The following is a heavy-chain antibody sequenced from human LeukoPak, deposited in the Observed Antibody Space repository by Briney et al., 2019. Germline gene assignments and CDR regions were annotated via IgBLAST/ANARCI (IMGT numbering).Heavy chain of an antibody. CDR2: IQNDGNNI. CDR3: ARDWGTSSLYLVN. V-gene: IGHV3-30*02. CDR1: VFTFSSKD. J-gene: IGHJ4*02. D-gene: IGHD6-6*01. Sequence: GGSLRLSCAASVFTFSSKDMHCLRQAPGKWREGVGFIQNDGNNIKYAESVKGRFTISRDNSKNTLYLQMNSLKAEDTAVYYCARDWGTSSLYLVNWGQGTLVTVSS.